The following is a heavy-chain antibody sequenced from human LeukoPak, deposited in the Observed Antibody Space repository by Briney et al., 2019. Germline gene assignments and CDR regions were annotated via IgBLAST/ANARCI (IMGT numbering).Heavy chain of an antibody. CDR3: AKGDYSFDY. J-gene: IGHJ4*02. CDR2: ISQSSSTM. V-gene: IGHV3-48*02. CDR1: GFTVSNCG. Sequence: GGSLRLSCAASGFTVSNCGLSWVRQAPGKGLEWLSYISQSSSTMYYAGSVKGRFTISRDNAKNSLYLQMNSLRDEDTAVYYCAKGDYSFDYWGQGTLVTVSS.